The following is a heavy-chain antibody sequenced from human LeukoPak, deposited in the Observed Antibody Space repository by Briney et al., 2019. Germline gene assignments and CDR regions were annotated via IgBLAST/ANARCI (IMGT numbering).Heavy chain of an antibody. CDR2: ISYDGSNK. CDR3: AELGITMIGGV. CDR1: GFTFSSYA. V-gene: IGHV3-30*04. D-gene: IGHD3-10*02. J-gene: IGHJ6*04. Sequence: SCKASGFTFSSYAMHWVRQAPGKGLEWVAVISYDGSNKYYADSVKGRFTISGDNSKNTLYLQMNSLRAEDTAVYYCAELGITMIGGVWGKGTTVTISS.